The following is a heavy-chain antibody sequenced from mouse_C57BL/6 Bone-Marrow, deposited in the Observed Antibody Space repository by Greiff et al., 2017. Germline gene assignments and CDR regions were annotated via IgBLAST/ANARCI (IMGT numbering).Heavy chain of an antibody. D-gene: IGHD2-2*01. CDR1: GYTFTSYW. V-gene: IGHV1-55*01. CDR3: AREGVTTRVFDY. J-gene: IGHJ2*01. Sequence: QVQLKQPGAELVKPGASVKMSCKASGYTFTSYWITWVKQRPGQGLEWIGDIYPGSGSTNYNEKFKSKATLTVDTSSSTAYMQLSSLTSEDSAVYYCAREGVTTRVFDYWGQGTTLTVSS. CDR2: IYPGSGST.